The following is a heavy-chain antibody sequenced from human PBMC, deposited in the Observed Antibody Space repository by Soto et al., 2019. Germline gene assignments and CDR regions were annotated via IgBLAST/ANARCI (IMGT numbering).Heavy chain of an antibody. J-gene: IGHJ5*02. CDR1: GFTFSSNS. CDR3: ARVIWSGHLTSDL. D-gene: IGHD3-3*01. CDR2: ISSSSSTI. V-gene: IGHV3-48*02. Sequence: ESGGGLVQPGGSLRLSCAASGFTFSSNSMNWVRQDPGKGLEWISYISSSSSTIYVDTVKGRFTISRDNAKNSLYLQMNSLRDEDTAVYYCARVIWSGHLTSDLWGQGTLVTVSS.